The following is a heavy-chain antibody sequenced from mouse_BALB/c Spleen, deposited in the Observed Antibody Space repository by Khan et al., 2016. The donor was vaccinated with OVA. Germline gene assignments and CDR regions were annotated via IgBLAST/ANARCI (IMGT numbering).Heavy chain of an antibody. CDR2: IWSGGST. V-gene: IGHV2-2*03. CDR1: GFSLNYYG. CDR3: ARNYEYDEGLAY. D-gene: IGHD2-4*01. Sequence: QVQLQQSGPGLVQPSQSLSITCTVSGFSLNYYGVHWVRQSPGKGLEWLGVIWSGGSTDYHAPFISRLSISKDNSKSQVCLKMNSLQSKDTAIYYCARNYEYDEGLAYWGQGTLVTVSA. J-gene: IGHJ3*01.